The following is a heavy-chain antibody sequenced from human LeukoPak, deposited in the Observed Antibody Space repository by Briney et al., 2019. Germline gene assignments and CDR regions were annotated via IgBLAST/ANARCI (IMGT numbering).Heavy chain of an antibody. D-gene: IGHD3-9*01. CDR2: ISGGSSTI. V-gene: IGHV3-48*01. CDR1: GFTFSTYS. CDR3: ARDNLSAMDV. Sequence: GGSLRLSCTASGFTFSTYSMNWVRQAPGKGLEWVSYISGGSSTIHYADSVRGRFTISRDNAKNTLYLQMNSLRAEDTAVYYCARDNLSAMDVWGQGTTVTVSS. J-gene: IGHJ6*02.